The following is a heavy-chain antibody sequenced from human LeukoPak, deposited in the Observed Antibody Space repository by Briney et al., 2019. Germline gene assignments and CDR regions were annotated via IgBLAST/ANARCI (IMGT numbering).Heavy chain of an antibody. Sequence: ASVKVSCKASGYTFTGYYMHWVRQAPGQGLEWMGWINPNSGGTNYAQKFQGRVTMIRDTSISTAYMELSRLRSDDTAVYYCARVRGYSYGSYFDYWGQGTLVTVSS. CDR2: INPNSGGT. CDR3: ARVRGYSYGSYFDY. D-gene: IGHD5-18*01. J-gene: IGHJ4*02. CDR1: GYTFTGYY. V-gene: IGHV1-2*02.